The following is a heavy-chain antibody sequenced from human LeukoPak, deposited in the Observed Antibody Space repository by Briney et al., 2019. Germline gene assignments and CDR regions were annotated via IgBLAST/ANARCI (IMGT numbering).Heavy chain of an antibody. D-gene: IGHD5-24*01. CDR3: ARGPTISETCYFDD. CDR2: INHRGDT. J-gene: IGHJ4*03. Sequence: KPSETLSLTCAVYGGSFSSYYWSWIRQSPGKGLEWIAEINHRGDTNYNPSVKSRVTISVDTSKNQFSLKVTSLTAADTAVYYCARGPTISETCYFDDWGQGTVLTVSS. CDR1: GGSFSSYY. V-gene: IGHV4-34*01.